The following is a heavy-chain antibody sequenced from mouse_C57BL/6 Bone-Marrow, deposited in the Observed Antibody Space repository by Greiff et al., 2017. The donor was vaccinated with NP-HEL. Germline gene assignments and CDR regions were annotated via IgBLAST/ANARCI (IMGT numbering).Heavy chain of an antibody. J-gene: IGHJ2*01. CDR1: GFTFSSYA. CDR3: ATLLINTVVAIDY. Sequence: EVQLVESGGGLVKPGGSLKLSCAASGFTFSSYAMSWVRQTPEKRLEWVATISDGGSYTYYPDNVKGRFTISRDNAKNNLYLQMSHLKSEDTAMYYCATLLINTVVAIDYWGQGTTLTVSS. V-gene: IGHV5-4*01. D-gene: IGHD1-1*01. CDR2: ISDGGSYT.